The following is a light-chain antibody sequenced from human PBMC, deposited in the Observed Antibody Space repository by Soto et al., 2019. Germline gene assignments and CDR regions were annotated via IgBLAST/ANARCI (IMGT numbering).Light chain of an antibody. J-gene: IGLJ1*01. CDR1: SGHSSYA. V-gene: IGLV4-69*01. CDR3: QTWGTGDV. CDR2: LNSDGSH. Sequence: QPVLTQSPSASASLGASVKLTCTLSSGHSSYAIAWHQQQPEKGPRYLMKLNSDGSHSKGDGIPDRFSGSSSGAERYLTISSFQSEDEAAYYCQTWGTGDVFGTGTKLTVL.